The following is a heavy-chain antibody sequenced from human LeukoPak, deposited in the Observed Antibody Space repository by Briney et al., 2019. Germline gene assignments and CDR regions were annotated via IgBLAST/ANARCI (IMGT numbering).Heavy chain of an antibody. D-gene: IGHD3-22*01. J-gene: IGHJ4*02. CDR3: AKLPDSSGYYYFDY. V-gene: IGHV3-23*01. CDR1: GFTFSSYS. Sequence: PGGSLRLYCAASGFTFSSYSMSWFRKAPGKGLEWVSAISGSGGSTYYTDSVKGRFTISRDNSKNTVYLQMNSLRAEDTAIYYCAKLPDSSGYYYFDYWGQGTLVTVSS. CDR2: ISGSGGST.